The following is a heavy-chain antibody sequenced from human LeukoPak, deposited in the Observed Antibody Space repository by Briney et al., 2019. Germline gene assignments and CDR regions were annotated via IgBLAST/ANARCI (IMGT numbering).Heavy chain of an antibody. CDR3: ARGHRPLLWFGERFGYYFDY. D-gene: IGHD3-10*01. CDR1: GGSISTSSYY. Sequence: SETLSLTCTVSGGSISTSSYYWDWIRRPPGKGLEWIGSIYYSGRTYYNPSLRSRVTISVDTSKNQFSLKLSSVTAADTAVYYCARGHRPLLWFGERFGYYFDYWGQGTLVTVSS. V-gene: IGHV4-39*07. J-gene: IGHJ4*02. CDR2: IYYSGRT.